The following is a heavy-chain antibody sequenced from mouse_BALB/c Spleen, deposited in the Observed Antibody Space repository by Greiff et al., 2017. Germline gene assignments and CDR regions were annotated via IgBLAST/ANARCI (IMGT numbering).Heavy chain of an antibody. CDR2: IYPGGGYT. Sequence: VQLQQSGPELVKPGASVKMSCKASGYTFTDYVISWVKQRTGQGLEWIGDIYPGGGYTNYNEKFKGKATLTADTSSSTAYMQLSSLTSEDSAVYFCARGRGDYWGQGTSVTVSS. CDR1: GYTFTDYV. CDR3: ARGRGDY. J-gene: IGHJ4*01. V-gene: IGHV1-83*01.